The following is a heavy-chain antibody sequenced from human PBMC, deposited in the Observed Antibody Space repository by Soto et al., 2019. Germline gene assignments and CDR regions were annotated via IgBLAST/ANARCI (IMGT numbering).Heavy chain of an antibody. CDR1: GCTFTSYG. J-gene: IGHJ4*02. CDR2: ISAYNGNT. CDR3: ASFSSSWPYFDY. D-gene: IGHD6-13*01. Sequence: ASVKVSCKASGCTFTSYGISWVRQAPGQGLEWMGWISAYNGNTNYAQKLQGRVTMTTDTSTSTAYMELRSLRSDDTAVYYCASFSSSWPYFDYWGQGTLVTVSS. V-gene: IGHV1-18*01.